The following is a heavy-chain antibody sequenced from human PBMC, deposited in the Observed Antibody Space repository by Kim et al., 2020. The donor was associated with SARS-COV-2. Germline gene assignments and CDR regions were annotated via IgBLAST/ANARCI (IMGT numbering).Heavy chain of an antibody. Sequence: YADSVKGRLTISRDNSKNTLYLQMNSLRAEDTAVYYCAKNYYDSSGSVDYWGQGTLVTVSS. J-gene: IGHJ4*02. CDR3: AKNYYDSSGSVDY. D-gene: IGHD3-22*01. V-gene: IGHV3-30*02.